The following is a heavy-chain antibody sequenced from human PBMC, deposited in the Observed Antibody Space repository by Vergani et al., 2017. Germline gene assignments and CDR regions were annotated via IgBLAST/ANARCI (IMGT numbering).Heavy chain of an antibody. J-gene: IGHJ3*02. D-gene: IGHD3-22*01. V-gene: IGHV4-39*01. Sequence: QLQLQESGPGLVKPSETLSLTCTVSGGSISSSSYYWGWIRQPPGKGLEWIGSIYYSGSTYYNPSLKSRVTISVDTSKNQFSLKLSSVTAADTAVYYCARYYYDRSGHEYAFDIWGQGTMVTVSS. CDR3: ARYYYDRSGHEYAFDI. CDR1: GGSISSSSYY. CDR2: IYYSGST.